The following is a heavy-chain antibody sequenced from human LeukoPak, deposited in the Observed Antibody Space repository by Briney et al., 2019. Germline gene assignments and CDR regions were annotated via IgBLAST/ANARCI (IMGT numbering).Heavy chain of an antibody. D-gene: IGHD6-19*01. CDR3: ARIPYSGGWYGDY. J-gene: IGHJ4*02. Sequence: PGGSLRLSCAASGFTFSSYAVHWVRQAAGKGLGYVSAISSNGGSTYYANSVKGRFTISRDNSKNTLYLQMGSLRAEHMAVYYCARIPYSGGWYGDYRRQGTLVTVPS. CDR1: GFTFSSYA. CDR2: ISSNGGST. V-gene: IGHV3-64*01.